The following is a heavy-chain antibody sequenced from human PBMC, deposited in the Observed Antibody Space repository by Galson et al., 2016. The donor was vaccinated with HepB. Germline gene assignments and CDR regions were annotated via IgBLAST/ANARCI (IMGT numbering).Heavy chain of an antibody. CDR1: GDSVSSNSAA. D-gene: IGHD6-19*01. Sequence: CAISGDSVSSNSAAWNWIRQSPSRGLEWLGRTYYRSKWYNEYAVSVKSRITINPDTSKNQFSLQLNSVTPEDTAVYYCARDLREALAGTGYYYYGLDIWGQGTTVTVSS. CDR2: TYYRSKWYN. CDR3: ARDLREALAGTGYYYYGLDI. J-gene: IGHJ6*02. V-gene: IGHV6-1*01.